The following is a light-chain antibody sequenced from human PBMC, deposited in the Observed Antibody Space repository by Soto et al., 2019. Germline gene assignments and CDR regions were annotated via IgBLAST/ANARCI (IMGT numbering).Light chain of an antibody. CDR2: GAS. CDR3: QQYNNWWT. V-gene: IGKV3-15*01. CDR1: QSVSNN. J-gene: IGKJ1*01. Sequence: EIVMTQSPATLSVSPGERATLSCRASQSVSNNLAWYQKKPGQAPRLLIYGASTRATGIAARFSGSGCGTEFTLTISSLQSEDFAFYYCQQYNNWWTFGQGTRVDIK.